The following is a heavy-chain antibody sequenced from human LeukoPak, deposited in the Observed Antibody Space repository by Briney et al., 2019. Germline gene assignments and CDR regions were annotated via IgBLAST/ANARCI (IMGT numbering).Heavy chain of an antibody. CDR1: GGSISSSSYY. J-gene: IGHJ4*02. V-gene: IGHV4-39*07. CDR3: ARVTYDTLGRFFDY. D-gene: IGHD3-22*01. Sequence: SETLSLTCTVSGGSISSSSYYWGWIRQPPGKGLEWIGSIYYSGSTYYNPSLKSRVTISVDTSKNQFSLKLSSVTAADTAVYYCARVTYDTLGRFFDYWGQGTLVTVSS. CDR2: IYYSGST.